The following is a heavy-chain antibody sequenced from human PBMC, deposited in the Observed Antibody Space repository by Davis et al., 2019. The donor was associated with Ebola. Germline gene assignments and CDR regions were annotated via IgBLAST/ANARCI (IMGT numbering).Heavy chain of an antibody. V-gene: IGHV3-23*01. D-gene: IGHD4-23*01. CDR2: ISDNGGKT. CDR3: VAHLDHYGSKQVLEY. Sequence: GESLKISCAGSGFIFSSHPMRWARQIPGKGLEWVSFISDNGGKTDYTDSVKGRFTITRDNSKNLLFLQMNSLRAEDTGVYYCVAHLDHYGSKQVLEYWGHGTLDTASS. J-gene: IGHJ4*01. CDR1: GFIFSSHP.